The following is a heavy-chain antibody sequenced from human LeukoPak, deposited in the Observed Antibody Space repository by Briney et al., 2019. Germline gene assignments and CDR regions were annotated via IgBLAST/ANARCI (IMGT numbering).Heavy chain of an antibody. CDR1: GFTFDDYG. V-gene: IGHV3-20*04. CDR3: ARVGAMDRGGVVIRRYYYYYYMDV. J-gene: IGHJ6*03. Sequence: GGSLRLSCAASGFTFDDYGMSWVRQAPGKGLEWVSGIDWNGGSTGYADSVKGRFTISRDNAKNSLYLQMNSLRAEDTAVYYCARVGAMDRGGVVIRRYYYYYYMDVWGKGTTVTVSS. D-gene: IGHD3-3*01. CDR2: IDWNGGST.